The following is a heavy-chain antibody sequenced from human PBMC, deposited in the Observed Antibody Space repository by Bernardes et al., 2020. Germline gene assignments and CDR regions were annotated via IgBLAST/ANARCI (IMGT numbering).Heavy chain of an antibody. CDR2: IGDSGSGT. CDR1: GFTSNGYA. J-gene: IGHJ5*02. CDR3: AKNDYGSWFDP. V-gene: IGHV3-23*01. Sequence: GGSLRLSCAASGFTSNGYALAWLRQAPGKGREWVPLIGDSGSGTYYADSVKGRFIISRENSKNTLYLQVNSLRAEDTAIYYCAKNDYGSWFDPWGQGTLVTVSS. D-gene: IGHD4-17*01.